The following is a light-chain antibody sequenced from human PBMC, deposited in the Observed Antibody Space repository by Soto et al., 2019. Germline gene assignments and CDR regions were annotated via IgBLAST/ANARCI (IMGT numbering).Light chain of an antibody. J-gene: IGKJ1*01. Sequence: DIQMTQSPSSVSASVGDRVTITCRASQGISSWLAWYQQKPGKAHKLLIYAASSLQSGVPTRCIGSVCGTDFTLTSSSLQPEDFATYYCQQANSFPRTFGQGTKVEIK. CDR1: QGISSW. CDR3: QQANSFPRT. CDR2: AAS. V-gene: IGKV1D-12*01.